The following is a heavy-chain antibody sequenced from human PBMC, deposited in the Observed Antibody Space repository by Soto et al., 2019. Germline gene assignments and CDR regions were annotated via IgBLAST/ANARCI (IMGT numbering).Heavy chain of an antibody. CDR1: GGSVSSGSYY. CDR2: IYYSGST. J-gene: IGHJ4*02. CDR3: ARSGVTTVTTQIDY. Sequence: QVQLQESGPGLVKPSETLSLTCTVSGGSVSSGSYYWSWIRQPPGKGLEWIGYIYYSGSTNYNPSLKSRVTISVDTCKNQFSLKLSSVTAADTAVYYCARSGVTTVTTQIDYWGQGTLVTVSS. D-gene: IGHD4-17*01. V-gene: IGHV4-61*01.